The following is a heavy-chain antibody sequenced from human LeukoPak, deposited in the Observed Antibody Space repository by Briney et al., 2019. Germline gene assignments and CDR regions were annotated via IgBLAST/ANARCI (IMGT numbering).Heavy chain of an antibody. CDR2: ISSSISTI. V-gene: IGHV3-48*02. CDR1: GFTFSSYS. D-gene: IGHD2-2*01. CDR3: ARSSSLDY. Sequence: GGSLRLSCAASGFTFSSYSMNWVRQAPGRGLKWVSYISSSISTIHYADSVKGRFTISRDNAKNSLYLQMNSLRDEDTALYYCARSSSLDYWGLGTLVTVSS. J-gene: IGHJ4*02.